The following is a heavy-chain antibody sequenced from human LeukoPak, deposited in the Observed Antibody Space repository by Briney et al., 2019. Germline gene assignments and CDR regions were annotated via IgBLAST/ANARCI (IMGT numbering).Heavy chain of an antibody. CDR3: ARDTGDGYNYYYYYGMDV. CDR2: IIPIFGTA. D-gene: IGHD5-24*01. J-gene: IGHJ6*02. CDR1: GGTFSSYA. V-gene: IGHV1-69*13. Sequence: SVKVSCKASGGTFSSYAISWVRQAPGQGLEWMGGIIPIFGTANYAQKFQGRVTITADESTSTAYMELSSLRSEDTAVYYCARDTGDGYNYYYYYGMDVWGQGTTVTVSS.